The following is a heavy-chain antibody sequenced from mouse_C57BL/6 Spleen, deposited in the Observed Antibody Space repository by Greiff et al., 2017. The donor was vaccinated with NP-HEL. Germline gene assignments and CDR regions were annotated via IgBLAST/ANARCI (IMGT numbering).Heavy chain of an antibody. V-gene: IGHV1-64*01. D-gene: IGHD2-12*01. CDR1: GYTFTSYW. CDR2: IHPNSGST. J-gene: IGHJ1*03. Sequence: QVQLKQPGAELVKPGASVKLSCKASGYTFTSYWMHWVKQRPGQGLEWIGMIHPNSGSTNYNEKFKSKATLTVDKSSSTAYMQLSSLTSEDSAVYYCASEGPRRGYFDVWGTGTTVTVSS. CDR3: ASEGPRRGYFDV.